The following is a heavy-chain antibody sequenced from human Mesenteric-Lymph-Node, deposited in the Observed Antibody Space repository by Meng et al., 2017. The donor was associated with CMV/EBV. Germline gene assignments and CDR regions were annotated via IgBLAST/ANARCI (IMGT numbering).Heavy chain of an antibody. CDR2: ISGRSSRT. Sequence: GGSLRLSCAASGFTFSNYAMSWVRQAPGKGLEWVSGISGRSSRTYYADSVKGRFTISRDNSKNTLSLQMNSLRAEDTAVYYCATYGSGSGTDYYYYYCMDVWGQGTTVTVSS. J-gene: IGHJ6*02. D-gene: IGHD3-10*01. CDR1: GFTFSNYA. CDR3: ATYGSGSGTDYYYYYCMDV. V-gene: IGHV3-23*01.